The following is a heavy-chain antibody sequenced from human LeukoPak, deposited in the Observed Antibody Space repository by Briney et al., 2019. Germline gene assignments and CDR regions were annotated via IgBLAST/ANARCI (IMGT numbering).Heavy chain of an antibody. Sequence: SETLSLTCTVSGYSISSGYYWGWIRQPPGKGLEWIGNIYYSGSTYYNPSLRSRVTISADTSKNQFSLKLSSVTAADTAVYYCARIPTNAVPAAHNGFDIWGQGTMLTVSS. CDR1: GYSISSGYY. J-gene: IGHJ3*02. D-gene: IGHD2-2*01. V-gene: IGHV4-38-2*02. CDR3: ARIPTNAVPAAHNGFDI. CDR2: IYYSGST.